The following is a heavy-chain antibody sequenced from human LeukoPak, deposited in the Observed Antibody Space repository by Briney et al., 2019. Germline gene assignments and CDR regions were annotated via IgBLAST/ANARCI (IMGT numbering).Heavy chain of an antibody. CDR2: IYYSGST. V-gene: IGHV4-39*01. CDR3: PRRRTDYYVSGPFYSYMDV. J-gene: IGHJ6*03. CDR1: GDSMSSRSYY. D-gene: IGHD3-10*01. Sequence: SETLSLTCTVSGDSMSSRSYYWGWIRQPPGKGLEWIGSIYYSGSTYYNPSVKSRVAISVDTSKNQFSLKLSSVTAADMAVYYCPRRRTDYYVSGPFYSYMDVWGKGTTVTVSS.